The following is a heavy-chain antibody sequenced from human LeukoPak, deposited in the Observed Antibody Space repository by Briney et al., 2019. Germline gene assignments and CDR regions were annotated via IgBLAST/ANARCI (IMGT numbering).Heavy chain of an antibody. J-gene: IGHJ4*02. CDR2: IYHSGST. V-gene: IGHV4-38-2*02. CDR1: GYSISSGYY. CDR3: ARGLGATTDFFDY. D-gene: IGHD1-26*01. Sequence: SETLSLTCTVSGYSISSGYYWGWIRPPPGKGLEWIGSIYHSGSTYYNPSLKSRVTISVDTSKNQFSLKLSSVTAADTAVYYCARGLGATTDFFDYWGQGTLVTVSS.